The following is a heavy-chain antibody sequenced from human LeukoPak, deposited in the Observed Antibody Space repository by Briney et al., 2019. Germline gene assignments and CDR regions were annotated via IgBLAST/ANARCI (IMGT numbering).Heavy chain of an antibody. CDR2: IYYSGST. CDR3: ARELAGDSSGYYYGGGPIDY. CDR1: GGSISSYY. Sequence: PSETLSLTGTVSGGSISSYYWSWIRQPPGKGLEWIGYIYYSGSTTYNPSLKSRVTMSVDMSKNQFSLKLTSVTAADTAVYYCARELAGDSSGYYYGGGPIDYWGQGTLVTVSS. J-gene: IGHJ4*02. V-gene: IGHV4-59*13. D-gene: IGHD3-22*01.